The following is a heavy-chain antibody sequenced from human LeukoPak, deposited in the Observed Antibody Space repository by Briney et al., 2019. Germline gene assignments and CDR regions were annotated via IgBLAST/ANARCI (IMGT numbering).Heavy chain of an antibody. D-gene: IGHD1-26*01. J-gene: IGHJ4*02. V-gene: IGHV3-23*01. CDR3: AKVGATGEVFDY. CDR2: ISGSGGST. CDR1: GFTFSNHW. Sequence: GGSLRLSCAASGFTFSNHWMNWVRQAPGKGLEWVSAISGSGGSTYYADSVKGRFTISRDNSKNTLYLQMNSLRAEDTAVYYCAKVGATGEVFDYWGQGTLVTVSS.